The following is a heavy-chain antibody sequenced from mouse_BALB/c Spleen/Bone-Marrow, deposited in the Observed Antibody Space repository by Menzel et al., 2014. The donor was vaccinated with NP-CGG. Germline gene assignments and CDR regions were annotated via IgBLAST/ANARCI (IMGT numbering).Heavy chain of an antibody. CDR2: ISSGSSTI. CDR1: GFTFSSFG. Sequence: EVKLVESGGGLVQPGGSRKLSCAASGFTFSSFGMHWVRQAPEKGLEWVAYISSGSSTIYYVDTVKGRFTISRDNPKNTLFLQMTSLRSEDTAMYYCARGGNFAWFAYWGQGTLVTVSA. CDR3: ARGGNFAWFAY. D-gene: IGHD2-1*01. J-gene: IGHJ3*01. V-gene: IGHV5-17*02.